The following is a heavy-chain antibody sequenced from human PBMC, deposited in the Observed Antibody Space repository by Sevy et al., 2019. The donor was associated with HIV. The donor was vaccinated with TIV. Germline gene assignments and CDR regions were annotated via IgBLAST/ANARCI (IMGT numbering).Heavy chain of an antibody. J-gene: IGHJ4*02. V-gene: IGHV1-18*01. Sequence: ASVKVSCKISGYTFTTYRITWVRQAPGQGLEWMGWISPHNVDTDYAQKLQDRITMITDTSTTTVYMELTSLRSDDPAVYYCARAYCSGGRCYSLAYWGQGTLVTVSS. CDR2: ISPHNVDT. CDR1: GYTFTTYR. CDR3: ARAYCSGGRCYSLAY. D-gene: IGHD2-15*01.